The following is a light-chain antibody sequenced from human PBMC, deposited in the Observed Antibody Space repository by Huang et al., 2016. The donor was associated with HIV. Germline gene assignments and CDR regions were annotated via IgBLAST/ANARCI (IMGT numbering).Light chain of an antibody. CDR2: AAS. V-gene: IGKV1-12*02. CDR3: QQANSFPFT. Sequence: DIQMTQSPSSVSASVGDRVTITCWARQDISSWLAWYQQKQGKAPQLLIYAASSFQSGVSSRVSQSGDSSRFSGSGSGTDFTLTISSRQPEDFATYYCQQANSFPFTFGGGTKVEIK. CDR1: QDISSW. J-gene: IGKJ4*01.